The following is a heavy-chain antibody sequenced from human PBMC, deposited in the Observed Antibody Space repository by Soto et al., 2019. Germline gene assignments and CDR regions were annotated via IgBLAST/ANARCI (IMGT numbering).Heavy chain of an antibody. CDR1: GYTFTSYY. V-gene: IGHV1-46*01. D-gene: IGHD2-15*01. CDR2: INPSGGST. Sequence: ASVKVSCKASGYTFTSYYMHWVRQPPGQGLEWMGIINPSGGSTSYAQKFQGRVTMTRDTSTSTVYMELSSLRSEDTAVYYCARDEGYCSGGSCNWFDPWGQGTLVTVSS. CDR3: ARDEGYCSGGSCNWFDP. J-gene: IGHJ5*02.